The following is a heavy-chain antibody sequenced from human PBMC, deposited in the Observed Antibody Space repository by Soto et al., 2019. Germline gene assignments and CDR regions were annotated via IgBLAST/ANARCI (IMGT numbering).Heavy chain of an antibody. J-gene: IGHJ2*01. V-gene: IGHV1-69*02. CDR2: IIPILGIA. D-gene: IGHD4-17*01. CDR3: AGNYDYGDFPPPNRYFDL. CDR1: GGTFSSYT. Sequence: QVQLVQSGAEVKKPGSSVKVSCKASGGTFSSYTISWVRQAPGQGLEWMGRIIPILGIANYAQKFQGRVTITADKSTGTAYMELSSLRSEDTAVYYCAGNYDYGDFPPPNRYFDLWGRGTLVTVSS.